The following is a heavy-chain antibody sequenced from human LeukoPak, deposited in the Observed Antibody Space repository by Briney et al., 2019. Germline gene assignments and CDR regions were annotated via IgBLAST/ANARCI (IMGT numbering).Heavy chain of an antibody. CDR1: GFTFSSYA. J-gene: IGHJ3*02. Sequence: PGGSLRLSCAASGFTFSSYAMHWVRQAPGKGLEWVAVISYDGSNKYYADSVKGRFTISRDNAKNSLYLQMHSLSAEDTAVYYCARDGGNNWYGAFDIWGQGTMVTVSS. D-gene: IGHD5-24*01. V-gene: IGHV3-30-3*01. CDR2: ISYDGSNK. CDR3: ARDGGNNWYGAFDI.